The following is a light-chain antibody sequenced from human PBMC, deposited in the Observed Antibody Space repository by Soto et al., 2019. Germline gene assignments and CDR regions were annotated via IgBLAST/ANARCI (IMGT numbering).Light chain of an antibody. CDR1: QSISSY. J-gene: IGKJ4*01. V-gene: IGKV1-39*01. CDR3: QQYESYSPLT. CDR2: AAS. Sequence: DIQLTQSPSFLSASVGDRVTITCRASQSISSYLNWYQQKPGKAPKLLIYAASSLQSGVPSRFSGSGSGTDFTLTISSLQPDDFATYYCQQYESYSPLTFGGGTKVDIK.